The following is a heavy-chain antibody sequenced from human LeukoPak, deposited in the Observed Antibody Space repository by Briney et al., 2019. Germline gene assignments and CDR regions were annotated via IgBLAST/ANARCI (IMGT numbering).Heavy chain of an antibody. CDR1: GFTFSSYA. V-gene: IGHV3-23*01. Sequence: QPGRSLRLSCAASGFTFSSYAMYWVRQAPGKGLEWVSAIGGSGGSTYYADSVKGRFTISRDNSKNTLYLQMNSLRAEDTAVYYCAKAGIGGSSLYYFDYWGQGTLVTVSS. CDR2: IGGSGGST. D-gene: IGHD6-6*01. J-gene: IGHJ4*02. CDR3: AKAGIGGSSLYYFDY.